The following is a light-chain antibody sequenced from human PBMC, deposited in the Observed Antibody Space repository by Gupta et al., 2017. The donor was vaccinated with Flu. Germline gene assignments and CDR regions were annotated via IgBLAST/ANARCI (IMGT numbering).Light chain of an antibody. CDR2: AAS. J-gene: IGKJ1*01. Sequence: PSSLSASVGDRVTITCRASQSVSNFLNWYQQKPGRAPKLLIYAASTLQGGVPSRFSGSGSGTDFTLTINSLQPDDFATYYCQQGDSTPQTFGRGTTVDIK. V-gene: IGKV1-39*01. CDR1: QSVSNF. CDR3: QQGDSTPQT.